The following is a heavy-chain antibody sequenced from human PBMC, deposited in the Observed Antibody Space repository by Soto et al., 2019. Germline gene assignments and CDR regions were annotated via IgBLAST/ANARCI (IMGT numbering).Heavy chain of an antibody. CDR1: GCTFTSYA. V-gene: IGHV1-3*01. CDR3: ARDMVRGVIHF. CDR2: INAGNGNT. Sequence: VASVKVSCKASGCTFTSYAMHWVRQAPGQRLEWMGWINAGNGNTKYSQKFQGRVTITRDTSASTAYMELSSLRSEDTAVYYCARDMVRGVIHFWGQGTLVTVSS. J-gene: IGHJ4*02. D-gene: IGHD3-10*01.